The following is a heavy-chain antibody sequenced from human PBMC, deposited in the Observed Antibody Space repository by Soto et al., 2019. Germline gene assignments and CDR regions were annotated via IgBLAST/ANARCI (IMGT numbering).Heavy chain of an antibody. V-gene: IGHV3-11*05. CDR2: ISSSSSYI. D-gene: IGHD5-12*01. CDR1: GFTFSDYY. CDR3: ARDHHRYSGYDYVDY. J-gene: IGHJ4*02. Sequence: QVQLVESGGGLVKPGGSLRLSCAASGFTFSDYYMSWIRQAPGKGLEWVSYISSSSSYINYADSVKGRFTISRDNAKNSLYLQMNSLRDEDTALYYCARDHHRYSGYDYVDYWGQGTLVTVSS.